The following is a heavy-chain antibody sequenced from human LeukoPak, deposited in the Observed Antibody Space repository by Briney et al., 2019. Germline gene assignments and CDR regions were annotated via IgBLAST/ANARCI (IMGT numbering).Heavy chain of an antibody. Sequence: ASVKVSCKASGYTFTGYYMHWVRQAPGQGLEWMGWINPNSGGTNYAQKFQGRVTMTRDTSISTAYMELSRLRSDDTAVYYCARGWGSGSYCKDDAFDIWGQGTMVTVSS. CDR1: GYTFTGYY. D-gene: IGHD3-10*01. J-gene: IGHJ3*02. V-gene: IGHV1-2*02. CDR3: ARGWGSGSYCKDDAFDI. CDR2: INPNSGGT.